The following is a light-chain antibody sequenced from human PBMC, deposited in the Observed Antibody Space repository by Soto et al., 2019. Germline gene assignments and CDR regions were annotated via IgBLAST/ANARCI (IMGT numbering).Light chain of an antibody. Sequence: YVRTQPPRECGYTGQRVVISCTGSSSNIGAGYDVHWYQQLPGTAPKLLMHDSSDRPSGVPDRFSGSKSGTSASLAITGLQAEDEAEYYCQSYDSSLNGAYVFGTGTKVTVL. CDR2: DSS. J-gene: IGLJ1*01. CDR1: SSNIGAGYD. V-gene: IGLV1-40*01. CDR3: QSYDSSLNGAYV.